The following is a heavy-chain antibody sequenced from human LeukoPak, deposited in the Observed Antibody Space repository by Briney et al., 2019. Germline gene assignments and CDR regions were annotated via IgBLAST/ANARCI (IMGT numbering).Heavy chain of an antibody. V-gene: IGHV3-23*01. CDR2: ISGSGGST. CDR1: GFTFSSYG. CDR3: AKTGDYYDSSGYYYYYMDV. D-gene: IGHD3-22*01. J-gene: IGHJ6*03. Sequence: GGSLRLSCAASGFTFSSYGMSWVRQAPGKGLEWVSAISGSGGSTYYADSVKGRFTISRDNSKNTLYLQMNSLRAEDTAVYYCAKTGDYYDSSGYYYYYMDVWGKGTTVTISS.